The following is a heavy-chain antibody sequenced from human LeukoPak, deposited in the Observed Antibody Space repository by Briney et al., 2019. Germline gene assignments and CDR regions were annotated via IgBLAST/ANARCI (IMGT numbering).Heavy chain of an antibody. J-gene: IGHJ1*01. V-gene: IGHV3-23*01. CDR1: GFIFSDYY. CDR3: AKYCSGGSCYGPEYFQH. Sequence: PGGSLRLSCPASGFIFSDYYMSWIRQAPGKGLEWVSAISGSGGSTYYADSVKGRFTISRDNSKNTLYLQMNSLRAEDTAVYYCAKYCSGGSCYGPEYFQHWGQGTLVTVSS. CDR2: ISGSGGST. D-gene: IGHD2-15*01.